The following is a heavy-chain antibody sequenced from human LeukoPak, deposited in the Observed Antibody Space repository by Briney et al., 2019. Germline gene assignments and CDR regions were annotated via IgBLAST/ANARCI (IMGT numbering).Heavy chain of an antibody. CDR2: VYYSGSL. Sequence: PSETLSLTCSVSGASIDSGDSGGYYWAWLRQPPGKGLEGIGSVYYSGSLKYNPSLKGRVSISRDMSKNQFFLNLNSVNATDTAVYYCARRDYAAWFDPWGQGTLVTVSS. D-gene: IGHD4/OR15-4a*01. CDR3: ARRDYAAWFDP. J-gene: IGHJ5*02. CDR1: GASIDSGDSGGYY. V-gene: IGHV4-39*07.